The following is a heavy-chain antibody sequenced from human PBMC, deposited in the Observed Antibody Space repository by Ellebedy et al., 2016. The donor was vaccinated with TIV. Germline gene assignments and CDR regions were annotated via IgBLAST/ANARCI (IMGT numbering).Heavy chain of an antibody. CDR2: ISSDGSNK. V-gene: IGHV3-30*03. CDR3: ARGGSSGSSDY. CDR1: EFTFRSHG. D-gene: IGHD3-10*01. J-gene: IGHJ4*02. Sequence: GESLKISXVASEFTFRSHGIYWVRQAPGKGLEWVAVISSDGSNKYYADSVKGRFTISRDNSKNTLYLQMNSLRTDDMAAYYCARGGSSGSSDYWGQGTLVTVSS.